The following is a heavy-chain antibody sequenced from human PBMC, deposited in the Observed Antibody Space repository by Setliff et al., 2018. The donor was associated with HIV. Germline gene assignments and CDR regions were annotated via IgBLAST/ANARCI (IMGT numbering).Heavy chain of an antibody. V-gene: IGHV4-59*01. CDR3: ARQGSWLDS. J-gene: IGHJ5*01. D-gene: IGHD2-15*01. CDR1: GDSISSYY. CDR2: SSTSGCT. Sequence: SETLSLTCTVSGDSISSYYWSWIRQPPGKGLEWIGYSSTSGCTNCNPSLRSRVTISVDTSQKQFSLKLNSVTAADTAVYYCARQGSWLDSWGQGTLVTVSS.